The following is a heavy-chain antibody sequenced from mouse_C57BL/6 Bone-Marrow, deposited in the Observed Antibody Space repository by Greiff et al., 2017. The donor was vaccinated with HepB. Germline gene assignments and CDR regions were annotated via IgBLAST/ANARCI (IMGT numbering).Heavy chain of an antibody. J-gene: IGHJ2*01. CDR3: ATGIYYGSSYRFDY. V-gene: IGHV14-4*01. CDR1: GFNIKDDY. CDR2: IDPENGYT. D-gene: IGHD1-1*01. Sequence: EVQLQQSGAELVRPGASVKLSCTASGFNIKDDYMHWVKQRPEQGLEWIGWIDPENGYTEYASKFQGKATITAATSSNTAYLQLSSLTSEDTAVYYCATGIYYGSSYRFDYWGQGTTLTVSS.